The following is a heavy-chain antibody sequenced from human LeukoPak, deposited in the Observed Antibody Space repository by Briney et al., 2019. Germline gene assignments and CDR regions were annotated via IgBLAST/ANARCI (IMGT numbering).Heavy chain of an antibody. J-gene: IGHJ4*02. CDR1: GFTFSGYC. CDR3: ARGNGYSSSWYGGY. Sequence: GSLRLSCAASGFTFSGYCMNWVRQAPGKGLEWVSSISSSSSYIYYADSVKGRFTISRDNAKNSLYLQMNSLRAEDTAVYYCARGNGYSSSWYGGYWGQGTLVTVSS. V-gene: IGHV3-21*01. D-gene: IGHD6-13*01. CDR2: ISSSSSYI.